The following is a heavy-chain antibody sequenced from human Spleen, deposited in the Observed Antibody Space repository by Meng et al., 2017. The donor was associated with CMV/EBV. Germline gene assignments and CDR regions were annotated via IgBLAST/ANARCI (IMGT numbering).Heavy chain of an antibody. CDR3: ARASQNLYDY. CDR2: INPNSGST. Sequence: ASVKVSCKSSGYTFTAYFLHWVRQAPGQGLEWMGWINPNSGSTSYVQSFKGRVTMTRDTSISTAYMELSRLRSDDTAVYYCARASQNLYDYWGQGSLVTVSS. CDR1: GYTFTAYF. V-gene: IGHV1-2*02. D-gene: IGHD2-2*02. J-gene: IGHJ4*02.